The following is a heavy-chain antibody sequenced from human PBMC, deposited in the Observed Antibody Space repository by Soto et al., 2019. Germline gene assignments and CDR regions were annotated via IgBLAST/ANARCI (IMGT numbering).Heavy chain of an antibody. D-gene: IGHD1-26*01. CDR1: GGSISSGGYS. CDR2: IYHSGST. CDR3: ARGEVYFDY. J-gene: IGHJ4*02. V-gene: IGHV4-30-2*01. Sequence: SETLSLTCAVSGGSISSGGYSWSWIRQPPGKGLEWIGYIYHSGSTYYNPSLKSRVTISVDRSKNQFSLKLSSVTAADTAVYYCARGEVYFDYWGQGTLVTVSS.